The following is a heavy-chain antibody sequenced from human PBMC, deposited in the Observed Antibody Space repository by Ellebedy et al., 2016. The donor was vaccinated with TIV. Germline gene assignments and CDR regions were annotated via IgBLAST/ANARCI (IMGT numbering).Heavy chain of an antibody. V-gene: IGHV3-33*01. CDR2: IWYDGSNK. CDR3: ARDPYAFDI. Sequence: PGGSLRLSCAASGFTFSSYGMHWVRQAPGKGLEWMAVIWYDGSNKYYADSVKGRFTISRDNSKNTVFLQMNSLRVEDRAVYYCARDPYAFDIWGQGTMVTVSS. CDR1: GFTFSSYG. J-gene: IGHJ3*02.